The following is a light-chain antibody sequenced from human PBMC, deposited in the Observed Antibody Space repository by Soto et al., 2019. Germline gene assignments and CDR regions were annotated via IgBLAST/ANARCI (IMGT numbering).Light chain of an antibody. CDR2: DVS. CDR3: CSYAGSYTFGV. V-gene: IGLV2-11*01. CDR1: SSDVGGYNY. Sequence: QSVLTQPRSVPGSPGQSVTISCTGTSSDVGGYNYVSWYQQHPGKAPKLMIYDVSKRPSGVPDRFPGSNSGDTASLTISGLQAEDEADYYCCSYAGSYTFGVFGTGTKVTVL. J-gene: IGLJ1*01.